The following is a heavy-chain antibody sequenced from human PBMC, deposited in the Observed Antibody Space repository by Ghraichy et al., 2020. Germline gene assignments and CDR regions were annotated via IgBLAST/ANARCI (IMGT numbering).Heavy chain of an antibody. V-gene: IGHV4-34*01. CDR2: INHSGST. Sequence: SETLSLTCAVYGGSFSGYYWSWIRQPPGKVLEWIGEINHSGSTNYNPSLKSRVTISVDTSKNQFSLKLSSVTAADTAVYYCARGPYNWNHVSWYFDLWGRGTLVTVSS. CDR3: ARGPYNWNHVSWYFDL. D-gene: IGHD1-14*01. CDR1: GGSFSGYY. J-gene: IGHJ2*01.